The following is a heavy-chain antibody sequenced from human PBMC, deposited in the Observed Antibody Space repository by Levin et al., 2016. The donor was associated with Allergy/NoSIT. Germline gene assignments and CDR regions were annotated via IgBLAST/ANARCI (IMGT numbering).Heavy chain of an antibody. CDR3: AKDRAGYGDYN. V-gene: IGHV3-23*01. D-gene: IGHD4-17*01. CDR2: ISAGGGST. Sequence: GESLKISCAASGFTFSNYAMTWVRQAPGKGLEWVSAISAGGGSTYYADSVKGRFTISRDNSKNTLYLQMNSLRAEDTAVYYCAKDRAGYGDYNWGQGTLVTVSS. CDR1: GFTFSNYA. J-gene: IGHJ4*02.